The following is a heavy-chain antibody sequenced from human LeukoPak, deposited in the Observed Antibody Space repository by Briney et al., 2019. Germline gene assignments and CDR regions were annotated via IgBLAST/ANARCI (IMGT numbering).Heavy chain of an antibody. V-gene: IGHV4-4*02. J-gene: IGHJ4*02. CDR3: ARVGYDILTGYLEYFFDY. D-gene: IGHD3-9*01. CDR2: IYHSGST. CDR1: GVSITTSNW. Sequence: SETLSLTCTVSGVSITTSNWWSWVRPPPGKGLEWIGEIYHSGSTNYNPSLRSRVTISVDKSNNELSLKLSSVTAADTAIYYCARVGYDILTGYLEYFFDYWGQGTLVTVSS.